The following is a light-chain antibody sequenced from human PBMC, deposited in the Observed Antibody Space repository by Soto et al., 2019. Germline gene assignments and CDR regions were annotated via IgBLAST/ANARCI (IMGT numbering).Light chain of an antibody. Sequence: DVVMTQTPLSLSVTLGQSASISCKSSQSLLHRDGVTYLYWYLQKAGQPPQLLMYEVSNRFSGVPERFSGSGSGTDFTLRISRVEAEDVGIYYCMQSVELPRTFGQGTKVEIK. CDR2: EVS. V-gene: IGKV2D-29*01. J-gene: IGKJ1*01. CDR1: QSLLHRDGVTY. CDR3: MQSVELPRT.